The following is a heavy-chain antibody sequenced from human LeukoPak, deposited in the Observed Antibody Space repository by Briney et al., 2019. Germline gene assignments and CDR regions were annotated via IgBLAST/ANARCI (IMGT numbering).Heavy chain of an antibody. CDR3: ARAGEYRLYSYYYYYMDV. V-gene: IGHV1-2*02. CDR1: GYTFTGYY. J-gene: IGHJ6*03. CDR2: ISPNSGGA. Sequence: GASVKVSCKASGYTFTGYYMHWVRQAPGQGLEWMGWISPNSGGASYAQKFQGRVSMTRDTSISTAYMDLSRLRSDDTAVYYCARAGEYRLYSYYYYYMDVWGKGTTVTVSS. D-gene: IGHD3-10*01.